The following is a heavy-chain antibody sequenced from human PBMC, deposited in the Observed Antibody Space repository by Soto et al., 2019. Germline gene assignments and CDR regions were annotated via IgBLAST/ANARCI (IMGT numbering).Heavy chain of an antibody. CDR2: ISAYNGNT. CDR1: GYTFTSYG. V-gene: IGHV1-18*01. J-gene: IGHJ4*02. CDR3: ARYSYCSGGSCYSGYFDY. D-gene: IGHD2-15*01. Sequence: ASVKVSCKASGYTFTSYGISWVRQAPGQGLEWMGWISAYNGNTNYAQKLQGRVTMTTDTSTSTAYMELRSLRSDDTAVYYCARYSYCSGGSCYSGYFDYWGQGTLVTVSS.